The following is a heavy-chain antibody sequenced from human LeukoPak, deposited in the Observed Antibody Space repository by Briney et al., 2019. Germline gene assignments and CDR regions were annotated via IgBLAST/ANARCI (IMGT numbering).Heavy chain of an antibody. J-gene: IGHJ2*01. CDR1: GGSTSSGGYS. D-gene: IGHD3-22*01. CDR3: ARGDYYDSSGYPSYWYFDL. Sequence: PSETLSLTCAVSGGSTSSGGYSWSWIRQPPGKGLEWIGYIYHSGSTYYNPSLKSRVTISVDRSKNQFSLKLSSVTAADTAVYYCARGDYYDSSGYPSYWYFDLWGRGTLVTVSS. CDR2: IYHSGST. V-gene: IGHV4-30-2*01.